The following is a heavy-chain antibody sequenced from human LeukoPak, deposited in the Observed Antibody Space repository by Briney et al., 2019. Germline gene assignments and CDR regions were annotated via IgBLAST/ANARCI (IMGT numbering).Heavy chain of an antibody. Sequence: PGGSLRLSCAASGFTFSSYAMTWVRQAPGKGLEWVSGIGGSGGSTYYADSVKGRFTISRDNSKNTLDLQMSRLRTEDKAVYYCARCSGSSCYMPLDHWGQGTLVAVSS. V-gene: IGHV3-23*01. CDR1: GFTFSSYA. J-gene: IGHJ4*02. D-gene: IGHD2-15*01. CDR3: ARCSGSSCYMPLDH. CDR2: IGGSGGST.